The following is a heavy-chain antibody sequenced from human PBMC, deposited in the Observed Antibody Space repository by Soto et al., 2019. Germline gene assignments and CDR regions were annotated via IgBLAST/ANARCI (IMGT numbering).Heavy chain of an antibody. D-gene: IGHD2-21*01. J-gene: IGHJ6*02. CDR2: IYYSGST. Sequence: SETLSLTCTVSGGSISSGGYYWGWIRQPPGKGLEWIGSIYYSGSTYYNPSLKSRVTISVDTSKNQFSLKLSSMTAADTGVYYCARHLRRGPIVKGMDVWGQGTTVTVSS. CDR1: GGSISSGGYY. V-gene: IGHV4-39*01. CDR3: ARHLRRGPIVKGMDV.